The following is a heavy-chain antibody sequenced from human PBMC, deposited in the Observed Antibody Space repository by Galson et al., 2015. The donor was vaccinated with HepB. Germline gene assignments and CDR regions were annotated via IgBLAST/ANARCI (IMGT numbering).Heavy chain of an antibody. Sequence: SLRLSCAASGFTFSSYWMSWVRQAPGKGLEWVANIKQDGSEKYYVDSVKGRFTISRDNAKNSLYLQMNSLRAEDTAVYDCARDSSRWYYYYGMDVWGQGTTVTASS. CDR3: ARDSSRWYYYYGMDV. V-gene: IGHV3-7*03. D-gene: IGHD6-13*01. J-gene: IGHJ6*02. CDR2: IKQDGSEK. CDR1: GFTFSSYW.